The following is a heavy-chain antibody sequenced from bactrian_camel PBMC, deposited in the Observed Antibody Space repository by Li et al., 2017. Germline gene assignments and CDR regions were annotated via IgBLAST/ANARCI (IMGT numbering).Heavy chain of an antibody. V-gene: IGHV3S53*01. Sequence: HVQLVESGGGLVQPGGSLRLACTGSGFDFRTSRMGWYRQSPRNPCEMVSNVNSDGTTVYADSVKGRFTISRDNAKNAVYLRMNNLQPEDTATYYCAEGRGSRGGHCYSLNYWGQGSQVTVSS. J-gene: IGHJ4*01. CDR2: VNSDGTT. D-gene: IGHD6*01. CDR1: GFDFRTSR. CDR3: AEGRGSRGGHCYSLNY.